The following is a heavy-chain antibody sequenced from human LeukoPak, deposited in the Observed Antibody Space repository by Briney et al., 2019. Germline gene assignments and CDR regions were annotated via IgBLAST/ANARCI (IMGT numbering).Heavy chain of an antibody. CDR3: ARAYNWNDKFDY. CDR2: INPSGGST. Sequence: ASVKVSCKASGYSFISYYIHWVRQAPGQGHEWMGIINPSGGSTSYAQNFQGRVTMTRDTSTSTVYMDLSSLTSEDTAVYYCARAYNWNDKFDYWGQGTLITVSS. CDR1: GYSFISYY. V-gene: IGHV1-46*01. D-gene: IGHD1-1*01. J-gene: IGHJ4*02.